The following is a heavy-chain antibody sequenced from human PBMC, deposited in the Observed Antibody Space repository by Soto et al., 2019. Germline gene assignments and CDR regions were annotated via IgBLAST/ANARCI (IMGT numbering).Heavy chain of an antibody. D-gene: IGHD4-17*01. J-gene: IGHJ6*02. CDR3: VKAPDGDYGFKNYYGMDV. Sequence: GGSLRLSCSASGFTFSSYAMHWVRQAPGKGLEYVSAISSNGGSTYYADSVKGRFTISRDNSKNTLYLQMSSLRAEDTAVYYCVKAPDGDYGFKNYYGMDVWGQGTTLTASS. CDR2: ISSNGGST. V-gene: IGHV3-64D*08. CDR1: GFTFSSYA.